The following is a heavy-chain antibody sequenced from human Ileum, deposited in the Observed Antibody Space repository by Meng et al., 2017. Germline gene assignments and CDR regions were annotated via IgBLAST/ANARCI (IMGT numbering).Heavy chain of an antibody. D-gene: IGHD7-27*01. CDR2: INYSGTA. V-gene: IGHV4-61*01. CDR3: TRDQTSNGWGSFDS. Sequence: PLQESGPGPVRPSETQFLTCGVYGDSVSSGMYYWNWIRQTAGKGLEWIGYINYSGTAYYNASLGSRVSMSIDTSKNQFSLKLTSVTAADTAVYYCTRDQTSNGWGSFDSWGQGTLVTVSS. CDR1: GDSVSSGMYY. J-gene: IGHJ4*02.